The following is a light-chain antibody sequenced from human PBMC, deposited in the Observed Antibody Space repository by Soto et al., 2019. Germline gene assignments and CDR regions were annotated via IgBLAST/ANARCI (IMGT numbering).Light chain of an antibody. Sequence: DLQMTQSPSSLSASVGDRVTITCRASQSIGTYLNCYQQKPGKAPKLLIFVASSLQIGVPSRFRGSGPGTDFPLTICCLQSEDVVASYCHQIYSALPLAFGVGTEVE. V-gene: IGKV1-39*01. J-gene: IGKJ4*01. CDR1: QSIGTY. CDR3: HQIYSALPLA. CDR2: VAS.